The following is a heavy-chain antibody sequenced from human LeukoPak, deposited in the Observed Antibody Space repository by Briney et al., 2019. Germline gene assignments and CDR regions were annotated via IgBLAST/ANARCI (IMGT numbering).Heavy chain of an antibody. V-gene: IGHV3-23*01. CDR2: ISDSGDYT. Sequence: GGSLTLSCAGSGFTFSSYAMSWVRQAPGQGLEWVSVISDSGDYTSYADSVRGRFTISRDNSRNTLYLQMISLRPEVTAVYYCAKDTSIGKYCTNGVCSPFDYWGQGTLVTVSS. D-gene: IGHD2-8*01. J-gene: IGHJ4*02. CDR1: GFTFSSYA. CDR3: AKDTSIGKYCTNGVCSPFDY.